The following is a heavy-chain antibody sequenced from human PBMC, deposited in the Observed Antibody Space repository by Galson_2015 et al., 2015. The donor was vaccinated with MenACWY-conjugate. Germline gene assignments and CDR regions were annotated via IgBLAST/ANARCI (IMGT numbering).Heavy chain of an antibody. J-gene: IGHJ3*02. D-gene: IGHD3-22*01. CDR2: INHSGST. CDR1: GGSFSGYY. Sequence: SEPLSLTCAVYGGSFSGYYWSWIRQPPGKGLEWIGEINHSGSTNYNPSLKSRVTISVDTSKNQFSLKLSSVTAADTAVYYCARVLSHSTYYYDSSGSIDAFDIWGPGTLATASS. V-gene: IGHV4-34*01. CDR3: ARVLSHSTYYYDSSGSIDAFDI.